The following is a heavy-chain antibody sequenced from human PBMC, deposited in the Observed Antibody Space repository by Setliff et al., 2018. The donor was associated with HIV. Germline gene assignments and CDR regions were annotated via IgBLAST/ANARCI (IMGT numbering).Heavy chain of an antibody. D-gene: IGHD6-13*01. CDR2: INAGNGST. Sequence: ASVMVSCKASGYTFTNYAIQWVRQAPGQGLEWMGWINAGNGSTKYSQKFQGRVTITRDTFASTAYMELSSLRSEDTAVYYCARPDSRWYARGRDPLYGMDVWGQGTTVTVSS. V-gene: IGHV1-3*01. CDR3: ARPDSRWYARGRDPLYGMDV. J-gene: IGHJ6*02. CDR1: GYTFTNYA.